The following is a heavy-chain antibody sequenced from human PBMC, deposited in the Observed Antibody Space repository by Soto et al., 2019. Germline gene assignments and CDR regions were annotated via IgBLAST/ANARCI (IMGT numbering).Heavy chain of an antibody. CDR3: ARQIYDSDTGPNFQYYFDS. V-gene: IGHV5-10-1*01. Sequence: GESLKISCKGSGYSFAGYWITWVRQKPGKGLEWMGRIDPSDSQTYYSPSFRGHVTISATKSITTVFLQWSSLRASDTAMYYCARQIYDSDTGPNFQYYFDSWGQGTPVTVST. D-gene: IGHD3-22*01. CDR1: GYSFAGYW. J-gene: IGHJ4*02. CDR2: IDPSDSQT.